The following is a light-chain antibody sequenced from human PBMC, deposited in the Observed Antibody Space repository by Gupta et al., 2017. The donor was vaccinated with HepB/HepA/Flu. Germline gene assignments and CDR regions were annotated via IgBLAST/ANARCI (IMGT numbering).Light chain of an antibody. CDR1: SSDVGTYNY. Sequence: QSALSQPASVSGSPGQSMTISCSGTSSDVGTYNYVTWYQQHPGKAPKLMIYDVSSRPSGVSDRCSGSKSGNTASLTISGLQAEDEAGYYYISYTSFSTVIFGGGTKLTVL. CDR3: ISYTSFSTVI. V-gene: IGLV2-14*03. CDR2: DVS. J-gene: IGLJ2*01.